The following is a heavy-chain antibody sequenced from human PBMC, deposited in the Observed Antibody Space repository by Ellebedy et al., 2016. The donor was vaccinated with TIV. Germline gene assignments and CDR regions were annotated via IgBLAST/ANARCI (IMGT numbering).Heavy chain of an antibody. CDR1: RFSFSSYW. CDR2: INQDGSEK. J-gene: IGHJ4*02. D-gene: IGHD3-16*01. CDR3: AAQSRDYVWGGDY. V-gene: IGHV3-7*01. Sequence: GESLKISCAASRFSFSSYWMSWVRQAPGKGLEWVANINQDGSEKHYVDSVKGRFTISRDNAKNSLYLQMNSLRVEDTAVYYCAAQSRDYVWGGDYWGQGTLVTVSS.